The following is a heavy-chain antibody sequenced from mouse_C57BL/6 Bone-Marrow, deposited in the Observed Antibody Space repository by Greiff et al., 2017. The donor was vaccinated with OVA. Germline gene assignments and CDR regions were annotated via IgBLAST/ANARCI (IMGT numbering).Heavy chain of an antibody. CDR3: ARRARFAY. CDR2: ISSGSSTI. Sequence: EVMLVESGGGLVKPGASLKLSCAASGFTFSDYGMHWVRQAPEKGLEWVAYISSGSSTIYYADTVKGRFTISRDNAKNTLFLQMTSLRSEERAMYYCARRARFAYWGQGTLDTGSA. D-gene: IGHD1-1*01. V-gene: IGHV5-17*01. CDR1: GFTFSDYG. J-gene: IGHJ3*01.